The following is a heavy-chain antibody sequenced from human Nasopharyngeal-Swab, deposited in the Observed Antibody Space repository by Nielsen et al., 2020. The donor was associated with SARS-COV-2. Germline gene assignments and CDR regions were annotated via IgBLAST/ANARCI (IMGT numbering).Heavy chain of an antibody. CDR3: TTDTLSPYCSGGSCYPGWFDP. Sequence: GGSLRPSCAASGFTFSNAWMSWVRQAPGKGLEWVGRIKSKTDGGTTDYAAPVKGRFTISRDDSKNTLYLQMNSLKTEDTAVYYCTTDTLSPYCSGGSCYPGWFDPWGQGTLVTVSS. V-gene: IGHV3-15*01. CDR2: IKSKTDGGTT. J-gene: IGHJ5*02. CDR1: GFTFSNAW. D-gene: IGHD2-15*01.